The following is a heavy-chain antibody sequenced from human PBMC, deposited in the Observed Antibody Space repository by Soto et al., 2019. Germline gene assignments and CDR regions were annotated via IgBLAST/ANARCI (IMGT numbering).Heavy chain of an antibody. J-gene: IGHJ5*02. CDR2: INPNSGGT. CDR3: ARDGIAAAGTWFDP. CDR1: GYTFTGYY. D-gene: IGHD6-13*01. Sequence: QVQLVQSGAEVKKPGASVKVSCKASGYTFTGYYMHWVRQAPGQGLEWMGWINPNSGGTNYAQKFQGWVTMTRDTXXSTAYMELSRLRSDDTAVYYCARDGIAAAGTWFDPWGQGTLVTVSS. V-gene: IGHV1-2*04.